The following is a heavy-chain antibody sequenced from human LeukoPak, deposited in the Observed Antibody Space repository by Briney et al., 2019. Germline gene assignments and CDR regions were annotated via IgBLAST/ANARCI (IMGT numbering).Heavy chain of an antibody. V-gene: IGHV3-53*01. Sequence: GGSLRLSCAASGFTVSSNYMSWVRQAPGKGLEWVSVIYSGGSTYYADSVKGRFTISRDNSKNTLYLQMNSLRAEDPAVYYCARDHLAVAGRGNYYYYGMDVWGQGTTVTVSS. CDR3: ARDHLAVAGRGNYYYYGMDV. CDR1: GFTVSSNY. CDR2: IYSGGST. J-gene: IGHJ6*02. D-gene: IGHD6-19*01.